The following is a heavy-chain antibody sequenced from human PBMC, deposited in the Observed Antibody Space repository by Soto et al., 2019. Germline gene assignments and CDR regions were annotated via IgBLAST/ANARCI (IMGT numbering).Heavy chain of an antibody. CDR3: AQVPRYTVTPPDDY. CDR2: ISYDGTNK. CDR1: GFIFGSYG. J-gene: IGHJ4*02. Sequence: QVQLVESGGGVVQPGRSLRLSCVASGFIFGSYGMHWVRQAPGEGLEWVAVISYDGTNKYYADSVKGRFTISRDHSKNTLRLQMNSLRAEDTAVYYCAQVPRYTVTPPDDYWGQGTLVTVSS. D-gene: IGHD4-17*01. V-gene: IGHV3-30*18.